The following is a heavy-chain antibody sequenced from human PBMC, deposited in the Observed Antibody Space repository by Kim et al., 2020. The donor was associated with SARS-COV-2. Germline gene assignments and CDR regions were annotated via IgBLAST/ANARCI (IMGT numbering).Heavy chain of an antibody. CDR1: GGSISSSSYY. CDR2: IYYSGST. Sequence: SETLSLTCTVSGGSISSSSYYWGWIRQPPGKGLEWIGSIYYSGSTYYNPSLKSRVTISVDTSKNQFSLKLSSVTAADTAVYYCARHPFAVAGAYDAFDIWGQGTMVTVSS. J-gene: IGHJ3*02. CDR3: ARHPFAVAGAYDAFDI. D-gene: IGHD6-19*01. V-gene: IGHV4-39*01.